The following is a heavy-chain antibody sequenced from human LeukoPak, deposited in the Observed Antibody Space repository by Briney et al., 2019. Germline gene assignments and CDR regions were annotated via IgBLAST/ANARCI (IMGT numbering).Heavy chain of an antibody. CDR2: IIPIFGTA. V-gene: IGHV1-69*13. D-gene: IGHD3-10*01. Sequence: SVKVSCKASGGTFSSYAISWVRQAPGQGLEWMGGIIPIFGTANYAQKFQGRVTITADESTSTAYMELRSLRSDDTAVYYCARERINYYGSGSPYYYYYGMDVWGQGTTVTVSS. J-gene: IGHJ6*02. CDR1: GGTFSSYA. CDR3: ARERINYYGSGSPYYYYYGMDV.